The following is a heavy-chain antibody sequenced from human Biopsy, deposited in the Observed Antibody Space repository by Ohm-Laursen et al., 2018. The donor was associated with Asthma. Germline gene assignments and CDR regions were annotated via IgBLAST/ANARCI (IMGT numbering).Heavy chain of an antibody. CDR2: IHYSGST. CDR1: GVSIRSYY. V-gene: IGHV4-59*07. CDR3: AGFCSGGNCPDH. Sequence: SDTLSLTCTVSGVSIRSYYWTWIRQPPGKGLEWIGNIHYSGSTYSSPSLKSRVTISVDTFKKQIPLRLSSVIAADTAVYYCAGFCSGGNCPDHWGQGTLVTVSS. J-gene: IGHJ4*02. D-gene: IGHD2-15*01.